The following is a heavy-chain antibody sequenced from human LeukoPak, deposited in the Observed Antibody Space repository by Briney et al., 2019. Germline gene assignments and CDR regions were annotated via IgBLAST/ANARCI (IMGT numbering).Heavy chain of an antibody. J-gene: IGHJ4*02. Sequence: PGRSLTLSCAASEFSVGSNYMTWVRQAPGKGLEWVSLIYSVGSTYYADSVKGRFTISRDNSKNTLYLQMNSLRAEDTAVYYCAGAPSGYHNTGGQGTLVTVSS. CDR2: IYSVGST. V-gene: IGHV3-66*01. CDR1: EFSVGSNY. CDR3: AGAPSGYHNT. D-gene: IGHD5-12*01.